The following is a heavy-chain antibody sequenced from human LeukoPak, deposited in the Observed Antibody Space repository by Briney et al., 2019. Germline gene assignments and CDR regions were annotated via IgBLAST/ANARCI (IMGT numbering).Heavy chain of an antibody. CDR2: ISGSGSST. D-gene: IGHD3-22*01. V-gene: IGHV3-23*01. CDR1: GFTLSSYA. Sequence: GGSLRLSCAASGFTLSSYAVSWVRQAPGKGLEWVSAISGSGSSTYYADSVKGRFTISRDNSRNTLHLQMNSLRAEDTAVYYCARDLYTVIRGHIHAMDVWGQGTTVTVSS. CDR3: ARDLYTVIRGHIHAMDV. J-gene: IGHJ6*02.